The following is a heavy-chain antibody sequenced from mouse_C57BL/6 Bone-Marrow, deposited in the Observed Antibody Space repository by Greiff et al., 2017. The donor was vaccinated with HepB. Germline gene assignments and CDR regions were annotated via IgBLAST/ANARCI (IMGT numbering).Heavy chain of an antibody. V-gene: IGHV1-76*01. CDR2: IYPGSGNT. CDR3: ARERYSNYVMDY. D-gene: IGHD2-5*01. J-gene: IGHJ4*01. CDR1: GYTFTDYY. Sequence: QVQLKESGAELVRPGASVKLSCKASGYTFTDYYINWVKQRPGQGLEWIARIYPGSGNTYYNEKFKGKATLTAEKSSSTAYMQLSSLTSEDSAVYFCARERYSNYVMDYWGQGTSVTVSS.